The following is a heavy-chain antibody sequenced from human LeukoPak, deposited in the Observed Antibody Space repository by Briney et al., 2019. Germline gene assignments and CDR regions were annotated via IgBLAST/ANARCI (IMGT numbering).Heavy chain of an antibody. Sequence: GGSLRLSCAASGFTFSSYWMSWVRQAPGKGLEWVANIKQDGSEKYYVDSVKGRFTISRDNAKNSLYLQMNSLRAEDTAVYYCARDHPYSSGWVYYYYYYMDVWGKGTTVTVSS. CDR2: IKQDGSEK. CDR3: ARDHPYSSGWVYYYYYYMDV. CDR1: GFTFSSYW. J-gene: IGHJ6*03. V-gene: IGHV3-7*01. D-gene: IGHD6-19*01.